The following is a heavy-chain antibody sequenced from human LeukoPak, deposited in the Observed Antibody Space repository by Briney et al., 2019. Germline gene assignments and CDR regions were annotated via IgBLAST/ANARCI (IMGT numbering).Heavy chain of an antibody. D-gene: IGHD4-17*01. CDR2: MNPNSGNT. CDR1: GYTFTSYD. Sequence: ASVKVSCKASGYTFTSYDINWVRQATGQGLEWMGWMNPNSGNTGYAQEFRGRVTMTRNTSISTAYMELSSLRSEDTAVYYCARGHDYGDYLDYWGQGTLVTVSS. V-gene: IGHV1-8*01. CDR3: ARGHDYGDYLDY. J-gene: IGHJ4*02.